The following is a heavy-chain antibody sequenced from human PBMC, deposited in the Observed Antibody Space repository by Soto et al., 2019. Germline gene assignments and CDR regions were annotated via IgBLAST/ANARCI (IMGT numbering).Heavy chain of an antibody. D-gene: IGHD3-22*01. Sequence: GAALKLSIKGSGYSFHSYWIGWVRQMPGKGLEWMGIIYPGDSDTRYSPSFQGQVTISADKSISTAYLQWSSLKASDTAMYYRARSADYDSSGGAFDIWGQGTMVTV. J-gene: IGHJ3*02. CDR1: GYSFHSYW. CDR2: IYPGDSDT. V-gene: IGHV5-51*01. CDR3: ARSADYDSSGGAFDI.